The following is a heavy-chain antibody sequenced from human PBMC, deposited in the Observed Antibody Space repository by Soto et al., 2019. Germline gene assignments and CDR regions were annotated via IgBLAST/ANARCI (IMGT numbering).Heavy chain of an antibody. V-gene: IGHV1-69*08. Sequence: QVQLVQSGAEAKKPGSSVKVSCEASGGSFTSYIFTWVRQAPGQGLEWMGRIIPIQGTANYALKFQDRVTITADKSTNTAYMELRSLRPEDTALYYCAKSLVFVDHADMDVWGKGTTVTVSS. CDR3: AKSLVFVDHADMDV. J-gene: IGHJ6*03. D-gene: IGHD2-21*01. CDR2: IIPIQGTA. CDR1: GGSFTSYI.